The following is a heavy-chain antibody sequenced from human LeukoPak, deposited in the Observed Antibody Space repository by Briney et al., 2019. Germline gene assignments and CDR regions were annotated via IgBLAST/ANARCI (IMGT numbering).Heavy chain of an antibody. CDR1: GFTFSYYS. Sequence: GGSLRLSCAASGFTFSYYSMNWVRQAPGKGLEWVSYISRSSSAIYYADSVKGRFTISRDNAKNSLYLQMNSLRAEDTAVYYCASCGFVCSGGSCYSGGSWFDPWGQGTLVTVSS. D-gene: IGHD2-15*01. J-gene: IGHJ5*02. CDR2: ISRSSSAI. CDR3: ASCGFVCSGGSCYSGGSWFDP. V-gene: IGHV3-21*05.